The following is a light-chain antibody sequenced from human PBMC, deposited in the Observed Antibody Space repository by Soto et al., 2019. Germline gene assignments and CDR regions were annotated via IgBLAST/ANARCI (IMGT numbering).Light chain of an antibody. CDR2: GAS. J-gene: IGKJ1*01. CDR3: QQYNNWPLT. CDR1: QSVSSN. V-gene: IGKV3-15*01. Sequence: FVLTQSAGTLSLSPGERATLSCRASQSVSSNLAWYQQKPGQAPRLLIYGASTRATGIPARFSGSGSGTEFTLTISSLQSEDFAVYYCQQYNNWPLTFGQGTKVDIK.